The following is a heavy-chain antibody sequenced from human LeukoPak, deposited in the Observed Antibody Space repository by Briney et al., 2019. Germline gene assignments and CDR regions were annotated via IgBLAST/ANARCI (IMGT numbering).Heavy chain of an antibody. CDR1: GGSFSGYY. Sequence: PSETLSLTCAVYGGSFSGYYWTWIRQPPGKRLEWIGEIDHSGSTNYNPSLKSRVTMSVDRSKNQFSLKLTSVTAADTAVYYCARGGVGATTGTYDSWGQGIPVTVSS. CDR3: ARGGVGATTGTYDS. J-gene: IGHJ4*02. D-gene: IGHD1-26*01. CDR2: IDHSGST. V-gene: IGHV4-34*01.